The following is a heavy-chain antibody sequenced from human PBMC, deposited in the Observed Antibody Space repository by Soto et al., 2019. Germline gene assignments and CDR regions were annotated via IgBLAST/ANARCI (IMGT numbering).Heavy chain of an antibody. J-gene: IGHJ4*01. V-gene: IGHV3-30*18. D-gene: IGHD6-13*01. CDR2: ISFDGSNK. CDR1: GFTFSSYG. Sequence: QVQLVESGGGVVQPGRSLRLSCAASGFTFSSYGMHWVRQAPGKGLEWVAVISFDGSNKYYADSVKGRFTISKDNSKNTLYLQMNSLRAEDTAVYYCTKRDGYSSLDYWGQGTLVTVSS. CDR3: TKRDGYSSLDY.